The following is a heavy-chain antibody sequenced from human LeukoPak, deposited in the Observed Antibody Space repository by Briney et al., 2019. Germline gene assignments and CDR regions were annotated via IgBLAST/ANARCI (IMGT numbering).Heavy chain of an antibody. J-gene: IGHJ6*03. CDR1: GFTFSDYY. V-gene: IGHV3-11*01. Sequence: GGSLRLSCATSGFTFSDYYMSWIRQAPGKGLEWVPYISTSGTIYYADSVRGRFTISRDNAKNSLYLQLNSLRAEDTAVYYCAREGLWFGEPHYYMDVWGKGTTVTVSS. CDR3: AREGLWFGEPHYYMDV. CDR2: ISTSGTI. D-gene: IGHD3-10*01.